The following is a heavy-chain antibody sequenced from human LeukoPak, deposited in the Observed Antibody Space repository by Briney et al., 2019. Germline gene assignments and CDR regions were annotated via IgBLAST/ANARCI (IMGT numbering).Heavy chain of an antibody. J-gene: IGHJ5*02. D-gene: IGHD1-1*01. CDR1: GGSISSSSYY. CDR3: ARRGPSLERRRNWFDP. V-gene: IGHV4-39*07. Sequence: SETLSLTCTVSGGSISSSSYYWGWIRQPPGKGLEWIGSIYYSGSTYYNPSLKSRVTISVDTSKNQFSLKLSSVTAADTAVYYCARRGPSLERRRNWFDPWGQGTLVTVSS. CDR2: IYYSGST.